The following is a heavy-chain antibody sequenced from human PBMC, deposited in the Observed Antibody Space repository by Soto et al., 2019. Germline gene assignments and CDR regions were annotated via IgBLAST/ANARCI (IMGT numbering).Heavy chain of an antibody. Sequence: QVQLVQSGAEVKKPGASVKVSCKTSGYTFTSYGLSWVRQAPGQGLEWMGWINGYTGNTNYAQKFQGRVTMTTDKSTNTAYLDLWTLISADPAVYYCARSWVTGKGGMDVWGQGTTVTVSS. V-gene: IGHV1-18*01. CDR2: INGYTGNT. J-gene: IGHJ6*02. D-gene: IGHD3-16*01. CDR1: GYTFTSYG. CDR3: ARSWVTGKGGMDV.